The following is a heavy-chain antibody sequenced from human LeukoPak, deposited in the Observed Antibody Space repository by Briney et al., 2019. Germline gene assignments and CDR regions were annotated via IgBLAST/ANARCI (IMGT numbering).Heavy chain of an antibody. V-gene: IGHV3-66*04. CDR1: GGSVSSYY. J-gene: IGHJ3*02. CDR3: AGQVRGGALDI. D-gene: IGHD3-16*01. Sequence: PSETLSLTCTVSGGSVSSYYWSWIRQPPGKGLEWVSVIYSGGSTYYADSVKGRFTISRDNGKDTLYLQMNSLRAEDTAVYYCAGQVRGGALDIWGQGTMVTVSS. CDR2: IYSGGST.